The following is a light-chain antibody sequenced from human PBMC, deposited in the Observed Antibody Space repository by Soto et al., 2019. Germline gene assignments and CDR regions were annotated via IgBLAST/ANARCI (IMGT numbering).Light chain of an antibody. CDR3: QDYNNWPPWT. CDR2: GAS. J-gene: IGKJ1*01. Sequence: EIVMTQSPATLSVPPGERATLSCRASQSVSSNLAWYPQKPGQAPRLLNYGASTRATGIPARFSVSGSVTDFTLSISSLQSDDFADYYCQDYNNWPPWTFGHGTEMDIK. CDR1: QSVSSN. V-gene: IGKV3-15*01.